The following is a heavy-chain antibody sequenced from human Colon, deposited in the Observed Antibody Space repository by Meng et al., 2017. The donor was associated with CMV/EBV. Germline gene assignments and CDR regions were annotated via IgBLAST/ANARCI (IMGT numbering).Heavy chain of an antibody. CDR3: AKAVAPSDYYYRGMDV. CDR2: INPYTGVT. Sequence: ASVKVSCKSSGYTFTDYYIHWVRQAPGQGLEWVGWINPYTGVTSYAQKFRGRVTMTRDTSITTAYMELTRLTSDDTAIYYCAKAVAPSDYYYRGMDVWGQGTTVTVSS. J-gene: IGHJ6*02. D-gene: IGHD5-12*01. V-gene: IGHV1-2*02. CDR1: GYTFTDYY.